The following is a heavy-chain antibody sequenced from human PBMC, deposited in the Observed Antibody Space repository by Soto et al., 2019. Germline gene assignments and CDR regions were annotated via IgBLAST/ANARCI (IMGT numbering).Heavy chain of an antibody. Sequence: SVKVSCKASGGTFSSYAISWVRQAPGQGLEWMGGIIPIFGTANYAQKFQGRVTITADESTSTAYMELSSLRSEDTAVYYCARVELRYFDWSPTYYYYGMDVWGQGTTVTVSS. CDR2: IIPIFGTA. CDR3: ARVELRYFDWSPTYYYYGMDV. D-gene: IGHD3-9*01. J-gene: IGHJ6*02. V-gene: IGHV1-69*13. CDR1: GGTFSSYA.